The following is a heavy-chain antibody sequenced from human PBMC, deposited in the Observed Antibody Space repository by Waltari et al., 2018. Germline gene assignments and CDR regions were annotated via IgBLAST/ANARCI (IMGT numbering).Heavy chain of an antibody. D-gene: IGHD2-2*01. V-gene: IGHV3-30*02. J-gene: IGHJ4*02. CDR2: IRYDGSDK. Sequence: QAQLVESGGGVVHPGGSLGLSCTASGFSFRSYGMHWVRQTPGKGLEWVAFIRYDGSDKYYADSVKGRFTISRDTSKNTLYLQMNSLRSEDTAVYYCASGGKIVVVPADYWGQGTLVTVSS. CDR1: GFSFRSYG. CDR3: ASGGKIVVVPADY.